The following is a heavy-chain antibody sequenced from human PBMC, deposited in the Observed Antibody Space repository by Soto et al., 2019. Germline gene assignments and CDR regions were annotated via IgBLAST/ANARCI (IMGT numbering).Heavy chain of an antibody. J-gene: IGHJ5*02. CDR3: ARGDSSGPSFRFDP. D-gene: IGHD3-22*01. CDR2: INAGNGNT. Sequence: ASVKVSCKASGYTFTSYAMHWVRQAPGQRLEWMGWINAGNGNTKYSQKFQGRVTITADESTSTAYMELSSLRSEDTAVYYCARGDSSGPSFRFDPWGQGTLVTVSS. V-gene: IGHV1-3*01. CDR1: GYTFTSYA.